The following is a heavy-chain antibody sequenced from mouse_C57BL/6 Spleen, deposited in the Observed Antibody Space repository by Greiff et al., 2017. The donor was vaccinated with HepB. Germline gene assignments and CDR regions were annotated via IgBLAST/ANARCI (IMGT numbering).Heavy chain of an antibody. V-gene: IGHV1-64*01. CDR1: GYTFTSYW. Sequence: VQLQQSGAELVKPGASVKLSCKASGYTFTSYWMHWVKQRPGQGLEWIGMIHPNSGSTNYNEKFKSKATLTVDKSSSTAYMQLSSLTSEDSAVYYCARSGITTVVEGNYFDYWGQGTTLTVSS. J-gene: IGHJ2*01. CDR2: IHPNSGST. D-gene: IGHD1-1*01. CDR3: ARSGITTVVEGNYFDY.